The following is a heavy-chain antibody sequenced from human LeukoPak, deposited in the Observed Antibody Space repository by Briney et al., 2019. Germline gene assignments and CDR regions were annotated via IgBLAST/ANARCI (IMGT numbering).Heavy chain of an antibody. J-gene: IGHJ5*02. CDR3: ARDVHGDYGSGWFDP. CDR2: IMPLFGTA. Sequence: SVKVSCKTSGGTFTNSAISWVRQAPGQGLEGLGGIMPLFGTAGYAQKLQGRVTITKDESTRTVYLELTSLTSDDTAVYYCARDVHGDYGSGWFDPWGQGTLVSVSS. CDR1: GGTFTNSA. D-gene: IGHD4-17*01. V-gene: IGHV1-69*05.